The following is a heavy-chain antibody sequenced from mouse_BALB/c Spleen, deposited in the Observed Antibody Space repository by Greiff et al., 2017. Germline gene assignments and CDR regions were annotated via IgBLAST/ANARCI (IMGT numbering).Heavy chain of an antibody. V-gene: IGHV14-3*02. CDR1: GFNIKDTY. Sequence: VQLKQSGAELVKPGASVKLSCTASGFNIKDTYMHWVKQRPEQGLEWIGRIDPANGNTKYDPKFQGKATITADTSSNTAYLQLSSLTSEDTAVYYCARDGNYPNYYAMDYWGQGTSVTVSS. J-gene: IGHJ4*01. CDR2: IDPANGNT. CDR3: ARDGNYPNYYAMDY. D-gene: IGHD2-1*01.